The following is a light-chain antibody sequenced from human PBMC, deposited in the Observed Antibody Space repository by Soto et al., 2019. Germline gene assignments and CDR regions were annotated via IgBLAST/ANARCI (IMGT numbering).Light chain of an antibody. CDR1: QSLSTN. Sequence: EIVMTQSPATLSVSPGERATLSCRASQSLSTNLAWYQQRPGQAPRLLIYGASTRATGVPARFSGRMSGTDFTLTTSSLEPEDFATYFCQQRSRWPRGTFGRGTKLE. CDR2: GAS. CDR3: QQRSRWPRGT. V-gene: IGKV3-11*01. J-gene: IGKJ2*02.